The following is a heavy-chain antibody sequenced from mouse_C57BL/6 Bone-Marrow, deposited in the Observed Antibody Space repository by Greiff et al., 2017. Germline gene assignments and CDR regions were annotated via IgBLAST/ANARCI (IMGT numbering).Heavy chain of an antibody. CDR3: ARGAQARAMDY. J-gene: IGHJ4*01. D-gene: IGHD3-2*02. Sequence: EVKLVESGPELVKPGASVKIPCKASGYTFTDYNMDWVKQSHGKSLEWIGDINPNNGGTIYNQKFKGKATLTVDKSSSTAYRELRSLTSEDTAVYYCARGAQARAMDYWGQGTSVTVSS. CDR2: INPNNGGT. CDR1: GYTFTDYN. V-gene: IGHV1-18*01.